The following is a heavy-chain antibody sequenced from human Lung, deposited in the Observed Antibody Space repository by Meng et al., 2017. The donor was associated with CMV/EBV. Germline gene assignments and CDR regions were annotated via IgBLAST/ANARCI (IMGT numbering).Heavy chain of an antibody. J-gene: IGHJ4*02. CDR1: GDTFSSYA. V-gene: IGHV1-69*13. CDR3: ARDLFQSLDGGSLLEWPQAY. CDR2: ILPVLGTT. D-gene: IGHD3-3*01. Sequence: SXXVSXXTSGDTFSSYAISWVRQAPEQGLEWMGGILPVLGTTNYAQKFQGRLTITADVSTSTAYMDLSSLKSEDTAVYSCARDLFQSLDGGSLLEWPQAYWXQGTLVTVSS.